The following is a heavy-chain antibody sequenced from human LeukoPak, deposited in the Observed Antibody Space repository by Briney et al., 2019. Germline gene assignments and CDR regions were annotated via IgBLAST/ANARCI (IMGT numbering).Heavy chain of an antibody. CDR3: ARDLGYCSGGSCHYNFDY. Sequence: SETLSLTCAVSGYSISSGYYWGWIRPAPGKGVEGIRSHYYSGRSYYNPSLKRRATISVEAPKNQLSLKLSSGTAGDTAVYYCARDLGYCSGGSCHYNFDYWGQGTLVTVSS. V-gene: IGHV4-38-2*02. CDR2: HYYSGRS. D-gene: IGHD2-15*01. J-gene: IGHJ4*02. CDR1: GYSISSGYY.